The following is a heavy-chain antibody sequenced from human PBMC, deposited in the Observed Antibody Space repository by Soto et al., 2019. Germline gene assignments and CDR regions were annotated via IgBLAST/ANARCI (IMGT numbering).Heavy chain of an antibody. D-gene: IGHD6-19*01. CDR2: IYYSGST. V-gene: IGHV4-59*01. J-gene: IGHJ6*02. CDR3: ARDHIAVAGTGYYYYYGMDV. Sequence: SETLSLTCTVSGGSISSYYWSWIRQPPGKGLEWIGYIYYSGSTNYNPSLKSRVTISVDTSKNQFSLKLSSVTAADTAVYYCARDHIAVAGTGYYYYYGMDVWGQGTTVTVSS. CDR1: GGSISSYY.